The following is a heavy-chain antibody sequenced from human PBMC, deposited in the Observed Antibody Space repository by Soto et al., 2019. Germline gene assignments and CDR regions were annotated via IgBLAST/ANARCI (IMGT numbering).Heavy chain of an antibody. V-gene: IGHV4-39*02. D-gene: IGHD5-12*01. CDR2: IYDSEST. J-gene: IGHJ6*02. Sequence: PAESLSLTCTVSGGSISSSSYYWGWILQPPGKGREWIGSIYDSESTYYNPSLNSRDTISVDTTKNNISLQLRSVNAADTAVYYCAILNGAGLRDYYYGMDVWGQGTTVTVYS. CDR3: AILNGAGLRDYYYGMDV. CDR1: GGSISSSSYY.